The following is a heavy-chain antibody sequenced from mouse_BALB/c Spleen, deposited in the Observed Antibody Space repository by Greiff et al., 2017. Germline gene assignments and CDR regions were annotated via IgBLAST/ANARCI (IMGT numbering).Heavy chain of an antibody. Sequence: EVQRVESGGGLVKPGGSLKLSCAASGFTFSSYAMSWVRQTPEKRLEWVASISSGGSTNSPDSVKGRFTISRDNARNILYLQMSSLRSEDTAMYYCARHFYGYDIAYWGQGTLVTVSA. CDR2: ISSGGST. J-gene: IGHJ3*01. CDR1: GFTFSSYA. CDR3: ARHFYGYDIAY. D-gene: IGHD2-2*01. V-gene: IGHV5-6-5*01.